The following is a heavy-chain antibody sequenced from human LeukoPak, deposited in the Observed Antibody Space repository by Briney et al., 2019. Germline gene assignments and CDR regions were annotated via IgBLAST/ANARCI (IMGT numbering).Heavy chain of an antibody. J-gene: IGHJ4*02. CDR3: ARTARVLDD. V-gene: IGHV4-4*09. D-gene: IGHD5-18*01. CDR2: IYTGGIT. Sequence: PSETLSLTCTVSGVSISSYYWSWIRQPPGEGLQCIGYIYTGGITNYNPSLRGRVSMSLDTSKNQCSLKLTSVTAADTAVYYCARTARVLDDWGQGILVTVSS. CDR1: GVSISSYY.